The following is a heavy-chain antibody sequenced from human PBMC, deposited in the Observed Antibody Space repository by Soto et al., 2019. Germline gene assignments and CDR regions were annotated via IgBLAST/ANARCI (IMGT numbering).Heavy chain of an antibody. Sequence: PGVSLRLSCTASGFTFGDYAMSWFRQAPGKGLEWVGFIRSKAYGGTTEYAASVKGRFTISRDDSKSIAYLQMNSLKTEDTAVYYCTREATFWMKQNWFDPWGQGTLVTVSS. CDR1: GFTFGDYA. V-gene: IGHV3-49*03. CDR2: IRSKAYGGTT. D-gene: IGHD3-3*01. CDR3: TREATFWMKQNWFDP. J-gene: IGHJ5*02.